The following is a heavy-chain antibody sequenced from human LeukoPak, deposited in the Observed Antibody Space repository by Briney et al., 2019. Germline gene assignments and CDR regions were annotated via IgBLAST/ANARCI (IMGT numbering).Heavy chain of an antibody. Sequence: GGSLRLSCAASGFIFSTYGMHWVRQAPGKGLEWVAFIRYDGSNKYYVDSVKGRFTISRDNSKNTLYLQMNSLRTEDTAVYYCAKEHCSGGSCYSHIDYWGQGTLVTVSS. CDR1: GFIFSTYG. V-gene: IGHV3-30*02. J-gene: IGHJ4*02. CDR3: AKEHCSGGSCYSHIDY. D-gene: IGHD2-15*01. CDR2: IRYDGSNK.